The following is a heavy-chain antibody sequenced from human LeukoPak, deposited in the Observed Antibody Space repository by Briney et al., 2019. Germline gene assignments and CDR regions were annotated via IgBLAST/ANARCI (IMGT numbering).Heavy chain of an antibody. CDR3: AKGGPEASAGLSWFDP. CDR1: GDSFSGYY. Sequence: KASETLFLTCAVYGDSFSGYYWSWIRQPPGKGLEWIAEFNHRGSTHYNPSLKSRVNISVDTSKNQFSLNLDSVTAADTAVYYCAKGGPEASAGLSWFDPWGQGTLVTVSS. D-gene: IGHD1-14*01. CDR2: FNHRGST. J-gene: IGHJ5*02. V-gene: IGHV4-34*01.